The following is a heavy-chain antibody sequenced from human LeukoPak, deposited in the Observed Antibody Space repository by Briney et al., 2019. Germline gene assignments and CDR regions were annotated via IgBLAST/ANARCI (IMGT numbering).Heavy chain of an antibody. V-gene: IGHV3-73*01. CDR3: AKDAGFWSGYDLAY. Sequence: GGSLKLSCAASGFTFSGSAMHWVRQASGKGLEWVGRIRSKANSHATAYAASVKGRFTISRDASENTVYLQMNSLKTEDTAVYYCAKDAGFWSGYDLAYWGQGTLVTVYS. D-gene: IGHD3-3*01. CDR1: GFTFSGSA. J-gene: IGHJ4*02. CDR2: IRSKANSHAT.